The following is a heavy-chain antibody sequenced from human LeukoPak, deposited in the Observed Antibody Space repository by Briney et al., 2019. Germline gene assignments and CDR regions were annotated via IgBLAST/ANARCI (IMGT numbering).Heavy chain of an antibody. J-gene: IGHJ4*02. CDR2: ISSSGSTI. CDR1: GFTFSSYW. CDR3: ANHLACGSTSCPPFDD. V-gene: IGHV3-48*04. D-gene: IGHD2-2*01. Sequence: GGSLRLSCAASGFTFSSYWMSWVRQAPGKGLEWVSYISSSGSTIYYAGSVKGRFTISRDNAKSSLYLQMNSLRAEDTAVYYCANHLACGSTSCPPFDDWGQGTLVTVSS.